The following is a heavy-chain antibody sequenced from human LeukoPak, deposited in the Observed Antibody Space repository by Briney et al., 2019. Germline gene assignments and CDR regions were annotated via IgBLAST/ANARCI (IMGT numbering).Heavy chain of an antibody. CDR3: ARYYYYDSSGYLTWGAFDI. J-gene: IGHJ3*02. CDR2: INPSGGST. V-gene: IGHV1-46*01. Sequence: GASVKVSCKASGYTFTSYYMHWVRQAPGQGLEWMGIINPSGGSTSYAQKFQGGVTMTRDMSTSTVYMELSSLRSEDTAVYYCARYYYYDSSGYLTWGAFDIWGQGTMVTVSS. CDR1: GYTFTSYY. D-gene: IGHD3-22*01.